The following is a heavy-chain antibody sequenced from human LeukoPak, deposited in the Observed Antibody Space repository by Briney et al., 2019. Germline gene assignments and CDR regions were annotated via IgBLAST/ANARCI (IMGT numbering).Heavy chain of an antibody. V-gene: IGHV3-30*18. CDR1: GFTFSSYG. J-gene: IGHJ4*02. Sequence: GGSLRLSCAASGFTFSSYGMHWVRQAPGKGLEWVAVISYDGSNTYYADSVKGRFTISRGNSKNMLYLQMNSLRAEDTAVYYCAKPYYYGSRSYMDYWGQGTLVTVSS. CDR3: AKPYYYGSRSYMDY. CDR2: ISYDGSNT. D-gene: IGHD3-10*01.